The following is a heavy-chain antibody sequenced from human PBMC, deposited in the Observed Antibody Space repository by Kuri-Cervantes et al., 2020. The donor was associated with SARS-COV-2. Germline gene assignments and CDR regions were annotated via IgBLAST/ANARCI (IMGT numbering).Heavy chain of an antibody. D-gene: IGHD6-13*01. CDR3: ARYGFGYSTFYGMDV. V-gene: IGHV3-30*03. CDR2: IPHDGKNK. Sequence: GESLKISCAASGFNFSRTDMHWVRQAPGKGLEWVAVIPHDGKNKKCTASGKGRFTISRDNAKNSLYLQMNSLRDEDTAVYYCARYGFGYSTFYGMDVWGQGTTVTVSS. J-gene: IGHJ6*02. CDR1: GFNFSRTD.